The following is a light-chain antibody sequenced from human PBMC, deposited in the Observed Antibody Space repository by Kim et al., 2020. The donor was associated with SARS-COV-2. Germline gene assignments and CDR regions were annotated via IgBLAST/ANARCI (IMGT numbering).Light chain of an antibody. CDR1: SGHSSYI. CDR2: LEGSGSY. CDR3: ETWDNNLWV. V-gene: IGLV4-60*03. Sequence: QPVLTQSSSASASLGSSVKLTCTLSSGHSSYIIAWHQQQPGKAPRSSMKLEGSGSYNKGSGVPDRFSGSSSGADRYLTISNLQSEDEAVYYCETWDNNLWVFGGGTKLTVL. J-gene: IGLJ3*02.